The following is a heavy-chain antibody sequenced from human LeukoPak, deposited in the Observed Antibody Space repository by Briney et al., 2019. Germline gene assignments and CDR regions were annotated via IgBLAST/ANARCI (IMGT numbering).Heavy chain of an antibody. J-gene: IGHJ4*02. V-gene: IGHV3-21*01. CDR2: ISSGSSYI. Sequence: GGSLRLSCAASGFTFSSYGMHWVRQAPGKGLEWVSSISSGSSYIYYADSVKGRFTNSRDNAKNSLYLQMNSLRAEDTAVYYCARGSWFGEFDYWGQGTLVTVSS. CDR1: GFTFSSYG. D-gene: IGHD3-10*01. CDR3: ARGSWFGEFDY.